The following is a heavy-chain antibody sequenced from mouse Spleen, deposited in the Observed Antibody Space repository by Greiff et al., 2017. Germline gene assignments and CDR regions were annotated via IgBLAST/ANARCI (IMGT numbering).Heavy chain of an antibody. CDR3: ARQMGQGFDY. Sequence: EVKVVESGGDLVKPGGSLKLSCAASGFTFSSYGMSWVRQTPDKGLEWVATISSGGSYTYYPDSLKGRFTISRDNAKNTLYLQMSSQKSEDTAMYYCARQMGQGFDYWGQGTTLTVSS. CDR1: GFTFSSYG. CDR2: ISSGGSYT. V-gene: IGHV5-6*01. D-gene: IGHD3-3*01. J-gene: IGHJ2*01.